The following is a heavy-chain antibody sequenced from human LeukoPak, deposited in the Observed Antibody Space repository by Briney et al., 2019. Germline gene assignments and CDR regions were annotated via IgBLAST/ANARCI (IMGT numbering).Heavy chain of an antibody. Sequence: TSETLSLTCTVSGGSISSGGYYWSWIRQHPGKGLEWIGYIYYSGSTYYNPSLKSRVTISVDTSKNQFSLKLSSVTAADTAVYYCARDFERYYFDYWGQGTLVTVSS. CDR1: GGSISSGGYY. J-gene: IGHJ4*02. V-gene: IGHV4-31*03. CDR3: ARDFERYYFDY. CDR2: IYYSGST.